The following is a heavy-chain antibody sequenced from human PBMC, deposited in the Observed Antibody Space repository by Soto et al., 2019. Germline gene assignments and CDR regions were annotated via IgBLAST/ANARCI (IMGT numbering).Heavy chain of an antibody. D-gene: IGHD3-3*01. CDR3: AKVRSGDGSYYDFWSGYYLDY. CDR2: ISGSGGST. CDR1: GFTFSSYA. V-gene: IGHV3-23*01. Sequence: GGSLRLSCAASGFTFSSYAMSWVRQAPGKGLEWVSAISGSGGSTYYADSVKGRFTISRDNSKNTLYLQMNSLRAEDTAVYYCAKVRSGDGSYYDFWSGYYLDYWGQGTLVTVSS. J-gene: IGHJ4*02.